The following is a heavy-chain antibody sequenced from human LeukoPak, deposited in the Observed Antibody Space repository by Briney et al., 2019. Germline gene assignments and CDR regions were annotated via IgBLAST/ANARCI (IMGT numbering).Heavy chain of an antibody. V-gene: IGHV1-69*01. J-gene: IGHJ4*02. CDR3: ASGSFYYYDSSGYVN. Sequence: WVQVSSQASGGTFTSDAISWVRPAPGQGGEWMGGVIPIFGRANYAQKFQCRVTITADESTSTAYMELSSLRSEDTAVYYCASGSFYYYDSSGYVNWGQGTLVTVSS. CDR1: GGTFTSDA. CDR2: VIPIFGRA. D-gene: IGHD3-22*01.